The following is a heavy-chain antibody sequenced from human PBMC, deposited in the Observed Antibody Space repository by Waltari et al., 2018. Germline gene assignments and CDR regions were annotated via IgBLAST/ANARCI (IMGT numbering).Heavy chain of an antibody. CDR1: GGSISSSSYY. CDR3: ARHPTHTTYCSGGSCYSYAFDI. D-gene: IGHD2-15*01. CDR2: IYYSGST. Sequence: QLQLQESGPGLVKPSETLSLTCTVSGGSISSSSYYWGWIRQPPGKGLVWIVGIYYSGSTYYNPALKIRVTISVDTSKNQFSLKLSSVTAADTAVYYCARHPTHTTYCSGGSCYSYAFDIWGQGTMVTVSS. J-gene: IGHJ3*02. V-gene: IGHV4-39*01.